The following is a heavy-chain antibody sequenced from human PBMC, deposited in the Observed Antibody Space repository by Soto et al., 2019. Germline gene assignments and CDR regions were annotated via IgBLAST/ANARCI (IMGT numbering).Heavy chain of an antibody. CDR3: AAELGFGKLSVV. D-gene: IGHD3-10*01. CDR2: IIPLFGTT. J-gene: IGHJ6*02. V-gene: IGHV1-69*01. CDR1: GDTFKNCV. Sequence: QVQVVQSGVEVRRPGSSVKVSCKASGDTFKNCVISWVRQAPGQGVEWMGGIIPLFGTTDFAQRFQGRLTITTDESTTTAYMELSRLRSEHTATYYGAAELGFGKLSVVWGQGTKVIVSS.